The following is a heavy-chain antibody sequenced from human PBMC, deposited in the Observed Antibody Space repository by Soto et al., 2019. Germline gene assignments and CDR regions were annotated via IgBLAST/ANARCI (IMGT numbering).Heavy chain of an antibody. CDR2: MNPNSGNT. CDR3: ARGSGSGWHRVYYYYYMDV. Sequence: QVQLVQSGAEVKKPGASVKVSCKASGYTFTSYDINWVRQATGQGLEWMGWMNPNSGNTGYAQKFQGRVTMTRNTSISTAYMELSSLRSEDTAVYYCARGSGSGWHRVYYYYYMDVWGKGTTVTVSS. CDR1: GYTFTSYD. V-gene: IGHV1-8*01. D-gene: IGHD6-19*01. J-gene: IGHJ6*03.